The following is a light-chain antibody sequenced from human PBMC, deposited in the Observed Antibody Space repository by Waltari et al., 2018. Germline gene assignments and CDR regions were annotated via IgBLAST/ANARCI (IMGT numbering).Light chain of an antibody. J-gene: IGKJ1*01. CDR1: QSVSSN. CDR2: DAS. CDR3: QQYNNWPLT. V-gene: IGKV3-15*01. Sequence: EIVMTQSPATLSVSPGESATLSCRASQSVSSNLAWFQQNPGQAPRLLIFDASTRATGIPARFSGSGSGTEFTLTISSLQSEDFAVYYCQQYNNWPLTFGQGTKVEIK.